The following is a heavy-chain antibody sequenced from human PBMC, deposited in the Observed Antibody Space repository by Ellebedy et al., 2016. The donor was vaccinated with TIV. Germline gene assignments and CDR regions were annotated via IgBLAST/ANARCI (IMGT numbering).Heavy chain of an antibody. CDR3: ARTDPWQPIDD. CDR2: VHPSGTT. V-gene: IGHV4-34*01. J-gene: IGHJ4*02. CDR1: GGSFTGYF. Sequence: MPSETLSLTCAVYGGSFTGYFWSWIRQPPGKGLEWIGEVHPSGTTNANPSLKSRFTISVDTPKKQFYLRLTSVTAADTAVYYCARTDPWQPIDDWGQGILVSVSS. D-gene: IGHD2-21*02.